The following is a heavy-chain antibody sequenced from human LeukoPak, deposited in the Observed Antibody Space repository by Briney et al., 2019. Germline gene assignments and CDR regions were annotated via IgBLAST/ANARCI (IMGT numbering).Heavy chain of an antibody. V-gene: IGHV1-18*01. CDR3: ARGVAGPYYYYYMDV. D-gene: IGHD6-19*01. Sequence: GASVKVSCKAPGYTFTSYGISWVRQAPGQGLEWMGWISAYNGNTNYAQKLQGRVTMTTDTSTSTAYMELSRLTSDDTAVYYCARGVAGPYYYYYMDVWGRGTTVTVSS. CDR2: ISAYNGNT. CDR1: GYTFTSYG. J-gene: IGHJ6*03.